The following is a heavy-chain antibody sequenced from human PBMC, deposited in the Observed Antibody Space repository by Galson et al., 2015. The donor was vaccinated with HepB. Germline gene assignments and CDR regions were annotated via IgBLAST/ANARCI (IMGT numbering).Heavy chain of an antibody. CDR3: AGQYFSGGSYYQIDY. J-gene: IGHJ4*02. V-gene: IGHV3-23*01. CDR1: GFTFSSSA. Sequence: SLRLSCAASGFTFSSSAMTWVRQAPGRGLEWVSTIGPSDDSPYYADSVKGRFTISRDNSKNTLYLQMNSLRAEDTAVYYCAGQYFSGGSYYQIDYWGQGTLVTVSS. D-gene: IGHD2-15*01. CDR2: IGPSDDSP.